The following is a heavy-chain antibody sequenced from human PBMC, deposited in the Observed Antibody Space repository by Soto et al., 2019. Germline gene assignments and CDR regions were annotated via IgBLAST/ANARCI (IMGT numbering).Heavy chain of an antibody. J-gene: IGHJ6*02. V-gene: IGHV3-11*05. D-gene: IGHD2-15*01. CDR3: ARDPRYCSGGSCFPTYYGMDV. CDR1: GFTFSDYY. Sequence: GGSLRLSCAASGFTFSDYYMSWIRQAPGKGLEWVSYISSSSSYTNYADSVKGRFTISRDNAKNSLYLQMNSLRAEDTAVYYCARDPRYCSGGSCFPTYYGMDVWGQGTTVTVSS. CDR2: ISSSSSYT.